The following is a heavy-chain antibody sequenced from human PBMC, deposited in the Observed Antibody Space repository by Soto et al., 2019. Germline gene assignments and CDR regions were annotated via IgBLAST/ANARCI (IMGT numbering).Heavy chain of an antibody. J-gene: IGHJ6*02. D-gene: IGHD3-10*01. CDR1: TDSSSFTNSY. V-gene: IGHV4-61*05. Sequence: KPSETLSLTCTVSTDSSSFTNSYWSCIRQPPGKGLEWIGNIYYSGSTKYNPSLKNRVTISVDTSKNQFSLKLSSVTAADTAVYYCARALYGSGVLDVWGQGTTVTVS. CDR3: ARALYGSGVLDV. CDR2: IYYSGST.